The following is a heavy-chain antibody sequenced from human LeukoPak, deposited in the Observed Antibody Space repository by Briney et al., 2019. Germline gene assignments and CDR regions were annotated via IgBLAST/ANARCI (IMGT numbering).Heavy chain of an antibody. CDR3: ATSIAADWFDP. V-gene: IGHV3-30*03. Sequence: GGSLRLSCAASGFTFSSYGMHWVRQAPGKGLEWVAVISYDGSNKYYADSVKGRFTISRDNSKNTLYLQMNSLRAEDTAVYYCATSIAADWFDPWGQGTLVTVSS. CDR2: ISYDGSNK. D-gene: IGHD6-6*01. J-gene: IGHJ5*02. CDR1: GFTFSSYG.